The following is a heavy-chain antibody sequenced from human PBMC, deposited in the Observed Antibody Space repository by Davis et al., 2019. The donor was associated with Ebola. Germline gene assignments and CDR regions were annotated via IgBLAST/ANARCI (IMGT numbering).Heavy chain of an antibody. CDR2: IWYDGSNK. CDR1: GFTFSSYG. CDR3: ARDIVGGYFDY. J-gene: IGHJ4*02. V-gene: IGHV3-33*01. Sequence: GESLKISCAASGFTFSSYGMHWVRQAPGKGLEWVAVIWYDGSNKYYADSVKGRFTISRDNSKNTLYLQMNSLRAEDTAVYYCARDIVGGYFDYWGQGTLVTVSS. D-gene: IGHD2-21*01.